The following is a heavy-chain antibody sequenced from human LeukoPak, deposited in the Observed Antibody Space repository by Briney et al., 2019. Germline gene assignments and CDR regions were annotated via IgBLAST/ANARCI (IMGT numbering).Heavy chain of an antibody. CDR2: ITYSGST. V-gene: IGHV4-59*01. CDR3: ARVAVARHLDY. Sequence: SETLSLTCTVSGYSISSYYWSWIRQPPGKGLEWIGYITYSGSTDYNPSLRSRVTISVDTSKNQFSLKLSSVTAADTAVYYCARVAVARHLDYWGQGTLVTVSS. D-gene: IGHD2-2*01. J-gene: IGHJ4*02. CDR1: GYSISSYY.